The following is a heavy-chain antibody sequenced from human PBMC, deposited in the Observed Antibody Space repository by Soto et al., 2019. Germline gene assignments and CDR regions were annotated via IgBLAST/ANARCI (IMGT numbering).Heavy chain of an antibody. CDR3: ARDTGEYCSGGSCYRGDNWFDP. V-gene: IGHV1-69*01. D-gene: IGHD2-15*01. CDR2: IIPIFGTA. Sequence: QVQLVQSGAEVKKPGSSVKVSCKASGGTFSSYAISWVRQAPGQGLEWMGGIIPIFGTANYAQKFQGRVTIGADESTSTAYMELSSLRSEDTAVYYCARDTGEYCSGGSCYRGDNWFDPWGQGTLVTVSS. J-gene: IGHJ5*02. CDR1: GGTFSSYA.